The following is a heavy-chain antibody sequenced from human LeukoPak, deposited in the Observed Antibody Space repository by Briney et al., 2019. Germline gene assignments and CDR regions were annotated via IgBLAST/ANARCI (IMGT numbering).Heavy chain of an antibody. Sequence: SETLSLTCTVSGGSISSYYWSWIRQPPGKGVEWIGYIYYSGSTNYNPSLKSRVTISVDTSKNQFSLKLSSVTAADTAVYYCARSRDGYNSVVENFDYWGQGTLVTVSS. J-gene: IGHJ4*02. V-gene: IGHV4-59*01. CDR2: IYYSGST. CDR3: ARSRDGYNSVVENFDY. D-gene: IGHD5-24*01. CDR1: GGSISSYY.